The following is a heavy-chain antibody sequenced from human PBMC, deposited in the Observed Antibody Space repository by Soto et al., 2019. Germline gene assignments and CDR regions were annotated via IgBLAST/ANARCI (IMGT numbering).Heavy chain of an antibody. Sequence: GGSLRLSCAASGFTVSSNYMSWVRQAPGKGLEWVSVIYSGGSTYYADSVKGRFTISRHNSKNTLYLQMNSLRAEDTAVYYCARGYCSGGSCYSEYYFDYWGQGTLVTVSS. V-gene: IGHV3-53*04. D-gene: IGHD2-15*01. J-gene: IGHJ4*02. CDR3: ARGYCSGGSCYSEYYFDY. CDR2: IYSGGST. CDR1: GFTVSSNY.